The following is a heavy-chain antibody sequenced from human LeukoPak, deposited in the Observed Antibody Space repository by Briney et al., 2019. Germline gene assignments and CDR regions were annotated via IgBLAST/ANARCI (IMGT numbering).Heavy chain of an antibody. CDR2: ISGSAGST. CDR1: GFTFSTFA. J-gene: IGHJ1*01. V-gene: IGHV3-23*01. D-gene: IGHD6-19*01. CDR3: AKARGSSGWYEDFQH. Sequence: GGSLRLSCAASGFTFSTFAMSWVRQAPGKGPEWVSAISGSAGSTYYADSVKGRFTISRDNSKNTLYLQMNSLRAEDTAVYYCAKARGSSGWYEDFQHWGQGTLVTVSS.